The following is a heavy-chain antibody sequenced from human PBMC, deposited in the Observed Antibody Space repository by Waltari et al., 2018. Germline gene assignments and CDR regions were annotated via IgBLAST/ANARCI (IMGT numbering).Heavy chain of an antibody. Sequence: EVQLVESGGGLVKPGGSLRLSCGASGFTFRNAWMSWIRQAPGKGREWVGHIKNKADGGTTDYATPVKGRFSISRDDSKSTLYLQMNTLKSEDTAVYYCTTDPVLTAFDYWGQGTLVTVSS. V-gene: IGHV3-15*01. CDR2: IKNKADGGTT. J-gene: IGHJ4*02. D-gene: IGHD2-15*01. CDR3: TTDPVLTAFDY. CDR1: GFTFRNAW.